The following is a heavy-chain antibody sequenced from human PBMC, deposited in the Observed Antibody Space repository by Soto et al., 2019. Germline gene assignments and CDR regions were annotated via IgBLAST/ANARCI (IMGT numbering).Heavy chain of an antibody. V-gene: IGHV3-21*01. D-gene: IGHD3-3*01. J-gene: IGHJ4*02. CDR1: GFTFNSYS. CDR2: ISSSSSYI. CDR3: ANYDFWSGYDYYFDY. Sequence: GGSLRLSCAASGFTFNSYSMNWVRQAPGKGLEWVSSISSSSSYIYYADSVKGRFTISRDNAKNSLYLQMNSLRAEDTAVYYCANYDFWSGYDYYFDYWGQGTLVTVSS.